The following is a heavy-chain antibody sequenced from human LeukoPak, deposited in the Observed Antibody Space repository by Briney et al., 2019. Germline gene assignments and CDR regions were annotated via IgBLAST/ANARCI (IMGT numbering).Heavy chain of an antibody. J-gene: IGHJ3*02. V-gene: IGHV1-18*01. CDR1: GYTLTSHG. Sequence: ASVKVSCKGSGYTLTSHGITWVRQAPGQGLEWMGWINTYNGNTNYGQKFQGRVTMTTDTSTSTAYMELRSLRSDDTAVYYCARRGRIVMVTAIPKDDAFDIWGQGTMVTVSS. CDR3: ARRGRIVMVTAIPKDDAFDI. D-gene: IGHD2-21*02. CDR2: INTYNGNT.